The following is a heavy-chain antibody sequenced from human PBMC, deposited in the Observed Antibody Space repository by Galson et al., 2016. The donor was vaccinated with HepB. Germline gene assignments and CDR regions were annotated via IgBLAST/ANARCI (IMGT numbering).Heavy chain of an antibody. J-gene: IGHJ2*01. CDR3: ARGAGKFWYFDL. Sequence: SVKVSCKASGGTVNSYAISWVRQAPGQGLEWLGGIIPMFGTPNYAPKFQDRVTISADRFSSTGYMELSRLTSEDTAVYFGARGAGKFWYFDLWGQGTLVTVSS. CDR2: IIPMFGTP. D-gene: IGHD6-19*01. CDR1: GGTVNSYA. V-gene: IGHV1-69*06.